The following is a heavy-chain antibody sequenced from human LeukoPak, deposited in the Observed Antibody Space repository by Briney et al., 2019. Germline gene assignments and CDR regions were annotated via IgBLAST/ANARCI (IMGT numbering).Heavy chain of an antibody. CDR2: INPNSGGT. Sequence: ASVKVSCKASGYTFTSYDINWVRQAPGQGLEWMGWINPNSGGTNYAQKFQGRVTMTRDTSISTAYMELSRLRSDDTAVYYCARGKPPKNSFDYWGQGTLVTVSS. D-gene: IGHD1/OR15-1a*01. CDR3: ARGKPPKNSFDY. J-gene: IGHJ4*02. CDR1: GYTFTSYD. V-gene: IGHV1-2*02.